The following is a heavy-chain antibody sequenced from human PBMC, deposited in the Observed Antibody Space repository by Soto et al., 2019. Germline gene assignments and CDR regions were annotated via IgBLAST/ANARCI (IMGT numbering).Heavy chain of an antibody. J-gene: IGHJ4*02. V-gene: IGHV1-18*04. CDR2: IIAYNDNT. Sequence: ASVKVSCKASGYTFSSYVISWVRQAPGQGLEWMGWIIAYNDNTNYAQKFQGRVTMTKDTSTSTAYMELRSLRSDDTAVYYCARAVPNYYASGSYIDYWGRG. D-gene: IGHD3-10*01. CDR1: GYTFSSYV. CDR3: ARAVPNYYASGSYIDY.